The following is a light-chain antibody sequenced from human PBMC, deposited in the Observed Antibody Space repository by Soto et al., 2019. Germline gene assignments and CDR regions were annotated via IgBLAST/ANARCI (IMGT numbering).Light chain of an antibody. CDR1: SSDVGGYNY. J-gene: IGLJ1*01. V-gene: IGLV2-14*01. CDR3: SSYTTSNNCV. Sequence: QSALTQPASVSGSPGQSITISCTGTSSDVGGYNYVSWYQQHPGKAPKLMIYEVSNRPSGVSNRFSGSKSGDTASLTISGLQAEDEADYYCSSYTTSNNCVFGSGTKLTVL. CDR2: EVS.